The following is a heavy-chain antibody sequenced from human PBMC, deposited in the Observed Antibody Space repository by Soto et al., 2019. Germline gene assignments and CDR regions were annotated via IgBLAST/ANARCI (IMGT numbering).Heavy chain of an antibody. J-gene: IGHJ3*02. Sequence: PGGSLRLSCAASGFIFSSYGMNWVRQAPGKGLEWVAVMSFDGSIKYYADSVKGRFTISRDNSKNTLYLQMNSLRAEDTAVYYCATIAVPHAFDIWGQGTTVTVSS. CDR3: ATIAVPHAFDI. V-gene: IGHV3-30*03. CDR2: MSFDGSIK. D-gene: IGHD6-19*01. CDR1: GFIFSSYG.